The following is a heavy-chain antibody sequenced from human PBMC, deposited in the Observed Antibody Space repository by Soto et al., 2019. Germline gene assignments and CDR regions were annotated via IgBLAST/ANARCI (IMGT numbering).Heavy chain of an antibody. V-gene: IGHV3-53*01. CDR1: GFTVSNNY. CDR3: ARDGATGDYYYGMDV. D-gene: IGHD5-12*01. CDR2: LYIGRST. Sequence: GGSLTLSCAASGFTVSNNYMTWLRQAPGKGLEWVSVLYIGRSTYYTDSVKGRFTISRDSSKSTGELQLQSLRAEDTAIYYCARDGATGDYYYGMDVWGQGTTVTVSS. J-gene: IGHJ6*02.